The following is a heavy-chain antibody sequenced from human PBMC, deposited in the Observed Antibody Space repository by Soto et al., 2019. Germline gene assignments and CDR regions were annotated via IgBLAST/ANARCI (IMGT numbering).Heavy chain of an antibody. J-gene: IGHJ4*02. V-gene: IGHV3-33*01. Sequence: GGSLRLSCEASGFTFGDYGINWVRQAPGKGLEWVALIWYDGLRQTYADSVRGRFTISRDSSTNTIYLQMNSLRAEDTANYFCVRESTPPFFDSWGQGTPVTVSS. CDR1: GFTFGDYG. D-gene: IGHD2-15*01. CDR2: IWYDGLRQ. CDR3: VRESTPPFFDS.